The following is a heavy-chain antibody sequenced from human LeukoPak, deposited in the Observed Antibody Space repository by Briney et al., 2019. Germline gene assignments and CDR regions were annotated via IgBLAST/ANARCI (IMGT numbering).Heavy chain of an antibody. CDR3: AKDAQRGFDYSNSLEY. J-gene: IGHJ4*02. V-gene: IGHV3-33*06. CDR2: IWNDGTNR. D-gene: IGHD4-11*01. CDR1: GFTFSHYG. Sequence: GGSLRLSCAASGFTFSHYGMHWVRQAPGKELEWVAVIWNDGTNRYYGDSVKGRFTISRDDSKNTVYLQMNGLRAGDTAVYYCAKDAQRGFDYSNSLEYWGQGTLVTVSS.